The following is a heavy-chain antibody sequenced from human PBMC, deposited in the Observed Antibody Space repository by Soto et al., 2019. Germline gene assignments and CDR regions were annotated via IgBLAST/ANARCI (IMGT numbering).Heavy chain of an antibody. V-gene: IGHV1-3*01. CDR2: INAGNGNT. J-gene: IGHJ4*02. D-gene: IGHD3-10*01. Sequence: ASVKVSCKASGYTFTSYAMHWVRQAPGQRLEWMGWINAGNGNTKYSQKFQGRVTITRDTSVSTAYMELSSLRSEDTAVYYCARVVRGVMAYYFDYWGQGTLVTVSS. CDR3: ARVVRGVMAYYFDY. CDR1: GYTFTSYA.